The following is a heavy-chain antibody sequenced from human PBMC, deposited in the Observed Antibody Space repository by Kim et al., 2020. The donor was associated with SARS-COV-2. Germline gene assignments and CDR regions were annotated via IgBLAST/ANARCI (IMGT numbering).Heavy chain of an antibody. J-gene: IGHJ4*02. CDR3: ASSITVYSGYDDWGY. V-gene: IGHV1-69*13. CDR2: IIPIFGTA. D-gene: IGHD5-12*01. CDR1: GGTFSSYA. Sequence: SVKVSGKASGGTFSSYAISWVRQAPGQGLEWMGGIIPIFGTANYAQKFQGRVTITADESTSTAYMELSSMRSEDTAVYYCASSITVYSGYDDWGYWGQGTLVTVS.